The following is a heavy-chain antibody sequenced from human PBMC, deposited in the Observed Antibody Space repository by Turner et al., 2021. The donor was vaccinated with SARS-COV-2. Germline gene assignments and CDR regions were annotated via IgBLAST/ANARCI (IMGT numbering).Heavy chain of an antibody. Sequence: EVQLVESGGGLVQPGWSLRLSCAASGFTFSIYWMSWVRQAPGKGLEWVANIKQDGSEKYYVDSVKGRFTISRDNAKNSLYLQMNSLRAEDTAVYYCASTSSSSWYFDYWGQGTLVTVSS. CDR3: ASTSSSSWYFDY. V-gene: IGHV3-7*01. D-gene: IGHD6-13*01. J-gene: IGHJ4*02. CDR2: IKQDGSEK. CDR1: GFTFSIYW.